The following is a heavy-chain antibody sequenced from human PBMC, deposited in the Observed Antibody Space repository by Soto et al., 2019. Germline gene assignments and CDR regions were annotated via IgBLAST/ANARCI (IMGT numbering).Heavy chain of an antibody. V-gene: IGHV3-48*01. J-gene: IGHJ6*03. CDR1: GFTFSSYS. Sequence: PGGSLRLSCAASGFTFSSYSMNWVRQAPGKGLEWVSYISSSSSTTYYADSVKGRFTISRDNSKNTLYLQMNSLRAEDTAVYYCARSDPLEWDYYYYMDVWGKGTTVTVSS. CDR2: ISSSSSTT. CDR3: ARSDPLEWDYYYYMDV. D-gene: IGHD3-3*01.